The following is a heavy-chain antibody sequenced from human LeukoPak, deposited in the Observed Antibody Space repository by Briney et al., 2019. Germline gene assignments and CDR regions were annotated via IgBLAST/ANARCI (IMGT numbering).Heavy chain of an antibody. V-gene: IGHV4-34*01. D-gene: IGHD4-17*01. J-gene: IGHJ4*02. Sequence: PSETLSLTCAVYGGSFSGYYWSWIRQPPGKGLEWIGEINHSGSTNYNPSLKSRVTISVDTSKNQFSLKLSSVTAADTAVYYCARVGCGDYYFDYWGQGTLVTVSS. CDR1: GGSFSGYY. CDR2: INHSGST. CDR3: ARVGCGDYYFDY.